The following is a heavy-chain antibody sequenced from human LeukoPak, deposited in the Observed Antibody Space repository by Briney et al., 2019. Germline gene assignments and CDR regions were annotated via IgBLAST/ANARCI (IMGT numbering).Heavy chain of an antibody. CDR2: IYYSGST. V-gene: IGHV4-59*01. D-gene: IGHD2-2*02. CDR3: ARRYCSSTSCYIDY. CDR1: GGSISSYY. Sequence: SETLSLTCTVSGGSISSYYWSWIRQPPGKGLEWIGYIYYSGSTNYNPSLKSRVTISVDTSKNQFSLKLSSVTAADTAVYYCARRYCSSTSCYIDYWGQGTLVTVSS. J-gene: IGHJ4*02.